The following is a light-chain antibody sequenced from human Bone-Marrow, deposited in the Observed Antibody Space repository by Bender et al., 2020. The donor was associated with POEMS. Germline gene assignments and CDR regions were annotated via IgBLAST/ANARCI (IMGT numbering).Light chain of an antibody. Sequence: QAALTQPASVSGSPGQSVTISCTGTSSDVGGYDFVSWYQQHRDRAPQFMIYDATTRPAAVSHRFSGSKSGNTASLTISGLQPEDEADYYCCSYAGSGTYVFGPGTKVTVL. CDR2: DAT. J-gene: IGLJ1*01. CDR3: CSYAGSGTYV. V-gene: IGLV2-23*01. CDR1: SSDVGGYDF.